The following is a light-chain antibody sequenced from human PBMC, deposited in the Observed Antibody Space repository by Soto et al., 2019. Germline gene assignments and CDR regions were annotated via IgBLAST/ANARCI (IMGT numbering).Light chain of an antibody. V-gene: IGKV3D-20*02. CDR3: QQRGSWPWT. J-gene: IGKJ1*01. CDR1: QSVSSNY. CDR2: DAS. Sequence: EILMTQSPATLSVSPGDRATLSCRASQSVSSNYLAWYQQKPGQAPRLLIYDASNRATGIPARFSGSGSGTDFTLTISSLEPEDFAIYYCQQRGSWPWTFGQGTKV.